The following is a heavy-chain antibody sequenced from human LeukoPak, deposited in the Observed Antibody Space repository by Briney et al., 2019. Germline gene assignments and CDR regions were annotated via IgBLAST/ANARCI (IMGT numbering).Heavy chain of an antibody. CDR3: ARLISRGTGYNYLDD. Sequence: GESLKISCQGSGYRFTTYWIGWVRQVPGKGLEWMGIIYPGDSDIRYRPSFRGQVTISADKSISTAYLQWSSLRASDTAMYYCARLISRGTGYNYLDDWGQGTLVTVSS. CDR2: IYPGDSDI. J-gene: IGHJ4*02. D-gene: IGHD5-24*01. V-gene: IGHV5-51*01. CDR1: GYRFTTYW.